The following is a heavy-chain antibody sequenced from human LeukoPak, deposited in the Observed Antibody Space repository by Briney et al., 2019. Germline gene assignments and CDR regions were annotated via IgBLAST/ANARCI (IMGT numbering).Heavy chain of an antibody. V-gene: IGHV3-30*04. CDR1: GFTFSSYS. J-gene: IGHJ6*03. CDR2: ISYDGSNK. Sequence: GGSLRLSCAASGFTFSSYSMHWVRQAPGKGLEWVAVISYDGSNKYYADSVKGRFTISRDNSKNTLYLQMNSLRVEDTAVYYCARRDDYNYHYYYMDVWGKGTTVTVSS. D-gene: IGHD5-24*01. CDR3: ARRDDYNYHYYYMDV.